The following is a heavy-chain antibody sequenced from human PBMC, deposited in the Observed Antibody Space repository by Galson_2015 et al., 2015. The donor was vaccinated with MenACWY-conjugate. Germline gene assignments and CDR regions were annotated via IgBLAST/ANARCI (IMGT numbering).Heavy chain of an antibody. CDR1: GFTVSSNY. D-gene: IGHD3-10*01. V-gene: IGHV3-66*02. CDR2: IYSGGST. CDR3: ARDRGGFSYSY. Sequence: SLRLSCAASGFTVSSNYMSWVRQAPGKGLEWVSVIYSGGSTYYTDSVKGRFTISRDNSKNTLYLQMNSLRAEDTAVYYCARDRGGFSYSYWGQGTLVTVSS. J-gene: IGHJ4*02.